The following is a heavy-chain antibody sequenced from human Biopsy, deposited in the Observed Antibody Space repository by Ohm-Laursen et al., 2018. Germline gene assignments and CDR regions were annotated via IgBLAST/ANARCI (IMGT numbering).Heavy chain of an antibody. D-gene: IGHD3-22*01. CDR2: IFYRGCT. J-gene: IGHJ4*02. V-gene: IGHV4-39*01. CDR1: GGSISNNNYY. CDR3: ARDYDTSGYYYVS. Sequence: GTLSLTCTVSGGSISNNNYYWGWIRQPPGKGLEWIGSIFYRGCTHYKPSLKSRVNIFVDTSMNQFSLKLNFMTAADTAVYYCARDYDTSGYYYVSRGQGTLVTVSS.